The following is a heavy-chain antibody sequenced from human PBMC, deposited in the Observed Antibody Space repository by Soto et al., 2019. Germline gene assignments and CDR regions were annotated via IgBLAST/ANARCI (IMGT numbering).Heavy chain of an antibody. V-gene: IGHV3-21*06. Sequence: EVQLVESGGGLVKPGGSLRLSCAASGFIFSSYSMNWVRQAPGKGLEWVSSISPRSDNIYFADSMRGRFTISRDNAQNSLYLHMNNLRAEDTAVYHCARVSGTLERYSDLDYCGQGTLVTVSS. J-gene: IGHJ4*02. D-gene: IGHD3-10*01. CDR1: GFIFSSYS. CDR2: ISPRSDNI. CDR3: ARVSGTLERYSDLDY.